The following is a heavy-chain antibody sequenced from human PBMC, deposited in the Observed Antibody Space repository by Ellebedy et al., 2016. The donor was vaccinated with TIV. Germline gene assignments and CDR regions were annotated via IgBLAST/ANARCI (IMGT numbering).Heavy chain of an antibody. D-gene: IGHD3-10*02. Sequence: MPSETLSLTCTVSGGSISSYYWSWIRQPPGKGLEWIGYIYYSGSTNYNPSLKSRVTISVDTSKNQFSLKLSSVTAADTAVYYCARLRDVEDIWGQGTMVTVSS. V-gene: IGHV4-59*01. CDR1: GGSISSYY. CDR2: IYYSGST. CDR3: ARLRDVEDI. J-gene: IGHJ3*02.